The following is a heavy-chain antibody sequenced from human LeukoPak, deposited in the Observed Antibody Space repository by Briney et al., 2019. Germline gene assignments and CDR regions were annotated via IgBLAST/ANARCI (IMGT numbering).Heavy chain of an antibody. CDR3: ARDGSPARFDY. CDR2: INPSGGST. CDR1: GYTLNIYY. J-gene: IGHJ4*01. D-gene: IGHD6-13*01. V-gene: IGHV1-46*02. Sequence: ASVKVSCKTSGYTLNIYYMHWVRQAPGQGLEWMGIINPSGGSTTYAQKFQGRVTMTRDTSTTTVYMELNNLKSEDTAVYYCARDGSPARFDYWGHGTLVTVSS.